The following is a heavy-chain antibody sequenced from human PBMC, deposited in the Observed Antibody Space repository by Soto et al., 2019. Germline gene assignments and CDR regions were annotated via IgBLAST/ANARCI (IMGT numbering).Heavy chain of an antibody. Sequence: EVQLLESGGGLVQPGGSLRLSRAASGFTFSSYAMSWVRQAPGKGLKLVSAISGSGGSTYYADSVKGRFTISRDNSKNTLYLQMNSLRAEDTAVYYCARGTFVVVPAATQTDAFDIWGQGTMVPVSS. V-gene: IGHV3-23*01. J-gene: IGHJ3*02. D-gene: IGHD2-2*01. CDR1: GFTFSSYA. CDR3: ARGTFVVVPAATQTDAFDI. CDR2: ISGSGGST.